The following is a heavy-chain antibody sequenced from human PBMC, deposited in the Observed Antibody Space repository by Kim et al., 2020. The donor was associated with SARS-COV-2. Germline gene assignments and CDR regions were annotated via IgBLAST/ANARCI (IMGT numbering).Heavy chain of an antibody. CDR2: IKEDGTEK. CDR1: GFRFTTNW. J-gene: IGHJ4*02. CDR3: ARDRRYSLDY. D-gene: IGHD2-15*01. V-gene: IGHV3-7*01. Sequence: GGSLRLSCVVSGFRFTTNWMSWVRQAPGKGLEWVAKIKEDGTEKYYGYSVEGRFTISRDNAKNSLYLQMNSLSAEDTAVYYCARDRRYSLDYWGQGTLVTVPS.